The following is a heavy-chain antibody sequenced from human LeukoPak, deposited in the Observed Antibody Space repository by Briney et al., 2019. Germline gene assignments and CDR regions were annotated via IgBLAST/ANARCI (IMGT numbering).Heavy chain of an antibody. V-gene: IGHV3-9*01. CDR2: ISWNSGSI. CDR1: GFTFDDYA. J-gene: IGHJ4*02. Sequence: GRSLRLSCAAPGFTFDDYAMHWVRQVPGKGLEWVSGISWNSGSIGYADSVKGRFTISRDNAKNSLYLQMNSLRAEDTALYYCAKAPGLVSYFDYWGQGTLVTVSS. D-gene: IGHD7-27*01. CDR3: AKAPGLVSYFDY.